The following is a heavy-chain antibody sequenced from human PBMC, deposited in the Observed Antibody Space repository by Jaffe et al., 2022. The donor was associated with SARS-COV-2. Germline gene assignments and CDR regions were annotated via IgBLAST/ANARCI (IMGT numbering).Heavy chain of an antibody. V-gene: IGHV3-48*02. CDR1: GFTFSSYS. J-gene: IGHJ6*02. CDR2: ISSSSSTI. D-gene: IGHD2-2*01. CDR3: ARVQGRDGYCSSTSCRYYYYGMDV. Sequence: EVQLVESGGGLVQPGGSLRLSCAASGFTFSSYSMNWVRQAPGKGLEWVSYISSSSSTIYYADSVKGRFTISRDNAKNSLYLQMNSLRDEDTAVYYCARVQGRDGYCSSTSCRYYYYGMDVWGQGTTVTVSS.